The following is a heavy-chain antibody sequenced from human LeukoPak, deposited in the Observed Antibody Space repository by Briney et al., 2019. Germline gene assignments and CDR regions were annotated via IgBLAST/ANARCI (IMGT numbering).Heavy chain of an antibody. CDR3: AKMKD. CDR2: IGSSSSST. CDR1: GFTFSSYG. V-gene: IGHV3-48*04. Sequence: GRSLRLSCAASGFTFSSYGMHWVRQAPGRGLEWVSYIGSSSSSTYYADSVVGRFTISRDNAKNSLYLQMNSLRAEDTAVYYCAKMKDWGQGTLVTVSS. J-gene: IGHJ4*02.